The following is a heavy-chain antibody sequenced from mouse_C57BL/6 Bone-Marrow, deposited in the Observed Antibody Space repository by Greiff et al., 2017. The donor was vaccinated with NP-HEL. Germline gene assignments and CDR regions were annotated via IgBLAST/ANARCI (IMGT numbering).Heavy chain of an antibody. D-gene: IGHD2-5*01. Sequence: EVQLQQSGPELVKPGASVKISCKASGYTFTDYYMNWVKQSHGKSLEWIGDINPNNGGTSYNQKFKGKATLTVDKSSSTAYMELRSLTSEDSAVYYCARHYYSNLGYWGQGTTLTVSS. CDR1: GYTFTDYY. V-gene: IGHV1-26*01. CDR3: ARHYYSNLGY. J-gene: IGHJ2*01. CDR2: INPNNGGT.